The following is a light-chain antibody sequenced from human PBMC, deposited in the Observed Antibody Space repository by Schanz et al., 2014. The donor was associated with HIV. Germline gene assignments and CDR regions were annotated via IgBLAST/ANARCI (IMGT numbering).Light chain of an antibody. V-gene: IGLV2-14*03. CDR1: DNYND. CDR3: QSYDSSLSGSGGV. Sequence: QSVLTQPASVSGSPGQSITISCTGTDNYNDVTWYQQHPGKAPKLIIYDISNRPSRVSNRFSGSKSGNTASLTISGLQADDEADYYCQSYDSSLSGSGGVFGGGTKLTVL. J-gene: IGLJ2*01. CDR2: DIS.